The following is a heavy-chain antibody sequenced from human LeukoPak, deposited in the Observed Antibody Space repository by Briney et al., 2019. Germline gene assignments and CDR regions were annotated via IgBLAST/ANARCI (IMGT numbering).Heavy chain of an antibody. V-gene: IGHV3-7*03. D-gene: IGHD7-27*01. CDR3: ARGITRGHNYYYYYMDV. CDR1: GFTFSSYW. Sequence: GGSLRLSCAASGFTFSSYWMSWVRQAPGKGLEWVANIKQDGSEKYYVDSVKGRFTISRDNAKNSLYLQMNSLRADDTAVYYCARGITRGHNYYYYYMDVWGKGTTVTVSS. J-gene: IGHJ6*03. CDR2: IKQDGSEK.